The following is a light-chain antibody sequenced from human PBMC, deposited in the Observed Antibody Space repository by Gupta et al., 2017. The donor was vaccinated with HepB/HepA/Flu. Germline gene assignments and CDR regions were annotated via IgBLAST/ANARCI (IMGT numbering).Light chain of an antibody. CDR3: QQYVNSPIT. J-gene: IGKJ5*01. CDR2: DAS. Sequence: EIVLTQSPGPLSLSPGEGATLSCRASQSMRRTYLAWYQQKPGQAPRLLIHDASTRAIGTPDRFTGSGSGTDFTLTISRLEPEDFAEYYCQQYVNSPITFGQGTRLEIK. CDR1: QSMRRTY. V-gene: IGKV3-20*01.